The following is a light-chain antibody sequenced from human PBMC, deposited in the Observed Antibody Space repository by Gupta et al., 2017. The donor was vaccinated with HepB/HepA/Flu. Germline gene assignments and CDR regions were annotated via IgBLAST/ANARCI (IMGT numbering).Light chain of an antibody. J-gene: IGKJ1*01. CDR1: QTVSSIY. CDR2: GAS. V-gene: IGKV3-20*01. CDR3: QQYANSPQT. Sequence: EIVLTQSPGTLSLSPGERATLSCRASQTVSSIYLAWYLQKPGQAPRLLIYGASNRATGVPDRFSGSGSGTDFTLTISRLEPEDFAVYYCQQYANSPQTFGQGTKVEI.